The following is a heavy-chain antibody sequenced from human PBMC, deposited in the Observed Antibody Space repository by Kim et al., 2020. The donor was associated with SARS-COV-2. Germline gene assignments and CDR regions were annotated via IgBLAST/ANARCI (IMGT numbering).Heavy chain of an antibody. J-gene: IGHJ3*02. CDR1: GYTFTGYY. V-gene: IGHV1-2*02. Sequence: ASVKVSCKASGYTFTGYYMHWVRQAPGQGLEWMGWINPNSGGTNYAQKFQGRVTMTRDTSISTAYMELSRLRSGDTAVYYCASWWYYDYDAFDIWGQGTMVTVSS. CDR3: ASWWYYDYDAFDI. CDR2: INPNSGGT. D-gene: IGHD3-16*01.